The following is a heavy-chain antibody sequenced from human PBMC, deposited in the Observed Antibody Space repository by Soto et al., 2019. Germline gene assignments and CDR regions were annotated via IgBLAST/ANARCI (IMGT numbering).Heavy chain of an antibody. CDR3: VKDRPVRGYRYFDY. CDR1: GFTFDDYA. CDR2: ISWDSGSI. J-gene: IGHJ4*02. V-gene: IGHV3-9*01. D-gene: IGHD5-18*01. Sequence: PGGSLRLSCAASGFTFDDYAMHWVRQAPGKGLEWVSGISWDSGSIGYADSVKGRFTISRDNAKNSLKLKMNSLRAEDTALYYCVKDRPVRGYRYFDYWGQGTLVTVSS.